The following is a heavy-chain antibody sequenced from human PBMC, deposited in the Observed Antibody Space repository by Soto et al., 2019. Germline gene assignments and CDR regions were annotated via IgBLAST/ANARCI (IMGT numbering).Heavy chain of an antibody. CDR1: GFTFSSYS. D-gene: IGHD3-22*01. J-gene: IGHJ3*01. CDR3: ARGYHYYDSSGYDKWDAFDF. V-gene: IGHV3-21*01. CDR2: ISSSSSYI. Sequence: PGGSLRLSCAASGFTFSSYSMNWVRQAPGKGLEWVSSISSSSSYIYYADSVKGRFTISRGNAKNSLYLQMNSLRAEDTAVYYCARGYHYYDSSGYDKWDAFDFWGQGTMVTVSS.